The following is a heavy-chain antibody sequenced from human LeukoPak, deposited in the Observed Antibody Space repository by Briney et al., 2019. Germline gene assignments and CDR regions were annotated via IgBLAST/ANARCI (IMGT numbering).Heavy chain of an antibody. CDR1: GDSISSGGYS. Sequence: SETLSLTCAVSGDSISSGGYSWSWIRQPPGEGLEWIGYIYHSGSTYYNPSLKSRVTISVGRSKNQFSLKLSSVTAADTAVYYCARYAVAATGGYYFDYWGQGTLVTVSS. CDR3: ARYAVAATGGYYFDY. D-gene: IGHD2-15*01. V-gene: IGHV4-30-2*01. J-gene: IGHJ4*02. CDR2: IYHSGST.